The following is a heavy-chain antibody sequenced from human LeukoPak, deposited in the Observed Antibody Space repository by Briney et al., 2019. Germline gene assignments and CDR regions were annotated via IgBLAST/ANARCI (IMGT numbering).Heavy chain of an antibody. Sequence: GGSLRLSCAASGFTFSSYSMNWVRQAPGKGLEWVSSISSSSSYIYHADSVKGRFTISRDNSKNTLYLQMNSLRAEDTAVYYCAKEGVNYYDSSGISPGAFDIWGQGTMVTVSS. V-gene: IGHV3-21*04. CDR3: AKEGVNYYDSSGISPGAFDI. D-gene: IGHD3-22*01. CDR1: GFTFSSYS. J-gene: IGHJ3*02. CDR2: ISSSSSYI.